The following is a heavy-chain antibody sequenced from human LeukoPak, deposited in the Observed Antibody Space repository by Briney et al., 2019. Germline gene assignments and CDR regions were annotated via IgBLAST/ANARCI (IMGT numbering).Heavy chain of an antibody. CDR3: ASGIRERGFDY. CDR1: GFTFSSYE. V-gene: IGHV3-48*03. Sequence: GGSLRLSCAASGFTFSSYEMNWVRQAPGRGLEWVSSISPSGGAIFYAESLRGRFTISRDNAKNSLFLQMNTLRAEDTAVYFCASGIRERGFDYWGQGTLVTVSS. CDR2: ISPSGGAI. D-gene: IGHD1-1*01. J-gene: IGHJ4*02.